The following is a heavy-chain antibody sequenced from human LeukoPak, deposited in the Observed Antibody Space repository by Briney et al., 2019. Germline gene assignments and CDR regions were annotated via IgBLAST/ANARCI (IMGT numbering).Heavy chain of an antibody. CDR3: ARGRNAYYDFWSGGTGGMDV. J-gene: IGHJ6*02. CDR1: GYTFTSYY. V-gene: IGHV1-46*01. CDR2: INPSGGST. Sequence: GASVNVSCKASGYTFTSYYMHWVRQAPGQGLEWMGIINPSGGSTSYAQKFQGRVTMTRDTSTSTVYMELSSLRSEDTAVYYCARGRNAYYDFWSGGTGGMDVWGQGTTVTVSS. D-gene: IGHD3-3*01.